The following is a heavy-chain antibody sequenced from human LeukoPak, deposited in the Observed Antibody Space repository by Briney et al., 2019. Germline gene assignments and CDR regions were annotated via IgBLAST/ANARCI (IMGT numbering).Heavy chain of an antibody. D-gene: IGHD3-22*01. J-gene: IGHJ5*02. Sequence: PSETLSLTCAVSGGSISSNSYYWGWIRQPPGKGLEWIGSIYYSGSTYYNPSLKSRVTISVDTSKNQFSLELSSVTAADTAVYYCARERPPMIVESEGYNWFDPWGQGTLVTVSS. V-gene: IGHV4-39*07. CDR3: ARERPPMIVESEGYNWFDP. CDR1: GGSISSNSYY. CDR2: IYYSGST.